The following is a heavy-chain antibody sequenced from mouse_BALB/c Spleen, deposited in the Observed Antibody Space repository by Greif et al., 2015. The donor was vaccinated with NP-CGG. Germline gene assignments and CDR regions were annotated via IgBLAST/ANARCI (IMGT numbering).Heavy chain of an antibody. V-gene: IGHV1-7*01. Sequence: VQLQQSGAELAKPGASVKMSCKASGYTFTIYWMHWVKQRPVQGLEWIGYINPSTGYTEYNQKFKDKATLTAYKSSSTAYMQLSSLTSEDSAVYYCASSYYYGSSYYAMDYWGQGTSVTVSS. D-gene: IGHD1-1*01. CDR2: INPSTGYT. J-gene: IGHJ4*01. CDR1: GYTFTIYW. CDR3: ASSYYYGSSYYAMDY.